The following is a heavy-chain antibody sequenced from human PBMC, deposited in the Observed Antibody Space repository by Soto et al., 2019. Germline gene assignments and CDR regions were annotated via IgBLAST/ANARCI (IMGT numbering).Heavy chain of an antibody. V-gene: IGHV3-23*01. CDR1: GFICSSYD. CDR2: ILVGGST. D-gene: IGHD2-8*02. Sequence: PGWSLRLSCAASGFICSSYDMSWVRQAPGKGLEWVSTILVGGSTHYEDSVKGRFTISRDRSKNTVYLQMNSLTAGDTAMYYCAKETATGGGAFDICGQGTMVTGSS. J-gene: IGHJ3*02. CDR3: AKETATGGGAFDI.